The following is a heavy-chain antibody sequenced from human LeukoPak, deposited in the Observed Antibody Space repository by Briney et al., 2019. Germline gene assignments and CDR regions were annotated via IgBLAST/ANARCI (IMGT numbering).Heavy chain of an antibody. CDR2: IYYSGST. J-gene: IGHJ5*02. V-gene: IGHV4-31*03. CDR3: AREENYYDSSGYYNAGFDP. Sequence: SETLSLTCTVSGGSISSGGYYWRWIRQHPGKGLEWIGYIYYSGSTYYNPSLKSRVTISVDTSKNQFSLKLSSVTAADTAVYYCAREENYYDSSGYYNAGFDPWGQGTLVTVSS. CDR1: GGSISSGGYY. D-gene: IGHD3-22*01.